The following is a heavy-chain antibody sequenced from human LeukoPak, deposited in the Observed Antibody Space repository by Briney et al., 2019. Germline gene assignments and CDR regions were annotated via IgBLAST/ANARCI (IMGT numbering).Heavy chain of an antibody. J-gene: IGHJ4*02. CDR3: AKRDYVWGSYYLFDY. CDR2: ISGSGGST. D-gene: IGHD3-16*01. V-gene: IGHV3-23*01. CDR1: GFTFRNYA. Sequence: PGGSLRLSCAASGFTFRNYAMSWVRQAPRKGLEWVSAISGSGGSTYYADSVKGRFTISRDNSKNTLYLQMNSLRAEDTAVYYCAKRDYVWGSYYLFDYWGQGTLVTVSS.